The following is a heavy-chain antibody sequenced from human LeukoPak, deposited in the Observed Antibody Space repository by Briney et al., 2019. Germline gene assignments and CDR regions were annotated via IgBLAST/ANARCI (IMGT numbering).Heavy chain of an antibody. CDR2: ISPSGGST. CDR1: GYTFTSNY. J-gene: IGHJ4*02. CDR3: ARDRKPYLEALRRGDYFDY. D-gene: IGHD3-16*01. V-gene: IGHV1-46*01. Sequence: GASVKVSCKAFGYTFTSNYMHWVRQAPGQGPEWMGVISPSGGSTTYAQKFQGRVTMTRDMSTSTVYMELSSLRSEDTAVYYCARDRKPYLEALRRGDYFDYWGQGTLVTVSS.